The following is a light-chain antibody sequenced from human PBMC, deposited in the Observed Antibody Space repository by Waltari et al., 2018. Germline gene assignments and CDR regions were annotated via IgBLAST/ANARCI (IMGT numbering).Light chain of an antibody. CDR1: QSVSSN. Sequence: ETVMTQSPANLSVSPGERATLSCRASQSVSSNLAWYQQKPGQAPRLLIYGASTRATGIPAGFSGSGSGTEFTLTISSLQSEDFAVYYCQQYNNWPPLTFGGGTKVEIK. CDR3: QQYNNWPPLT. J-gene: IGKJ4*01. CDR2: GAS. V-gene: IGKV3-15*01.